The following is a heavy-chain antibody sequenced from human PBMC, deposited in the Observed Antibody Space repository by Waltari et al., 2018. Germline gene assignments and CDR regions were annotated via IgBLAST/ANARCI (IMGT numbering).Heavy chain of an antibody. V-gene: IGHV4-4*02. CDR1: GDSMGDSDL. CDR3: ARDRGRGLYLDS. CDR2: VHRSGRT. D-gene: IGHD2-15*01. J-gene: IGHJ4*02. Sequence: QLQLEQLGPGLVKPSETLSLICAVSGDSMGDSDLWNWVRQFPGKGLEWIGQVHRSGRTNYNPSCASRVTVSVDTSTGHFSLKVTSATAADTAVYYCARDRGRGLYLDSWGQGILVTVSP.